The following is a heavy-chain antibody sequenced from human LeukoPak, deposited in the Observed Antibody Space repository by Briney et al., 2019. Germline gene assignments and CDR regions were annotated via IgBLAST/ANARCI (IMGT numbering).Heavy chain of an antibody. V-gene: IGHV3-23*01. CDR3: AKFADYDFWSGYPYYFDY. D-gene: IGHD3-3*01. CDR2: ISGSGGST. CDR1: GFTFSSYA. Sequence: PGGSLRLSCAASGFTFSSYAMSWVRQAPGKGLEWVSAISGSGGSTYYADSVKGRFTISRDNSKNTLYLQMNSLRAEDTAVYYCAKFADYDFWSGYPYYFDYWGQGTLVTVSS. J-gene: IGHJ4*02.